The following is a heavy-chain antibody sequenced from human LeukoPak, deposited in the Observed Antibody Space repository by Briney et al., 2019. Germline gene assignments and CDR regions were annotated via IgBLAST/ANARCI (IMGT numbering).Heavy chain of an antibody. CDR1: GFTFSSYA. CDR3: ANSPISVDLGFS. J-gene: IGHJ5*02. V-gene: IGHV3-23*01. CDR2: ISGSGGST. D-gene: IGHD3-16*01. Sequence: GGSLRLSCAASGFTFSSYAMSWVRQAPGKGLEWVSAISGSGGSTYYADSVKGRFTISRDNSKNTLYLQMNSLRAEDTAVYYCANSPISVDLGFSWGQGTLVTVSS.